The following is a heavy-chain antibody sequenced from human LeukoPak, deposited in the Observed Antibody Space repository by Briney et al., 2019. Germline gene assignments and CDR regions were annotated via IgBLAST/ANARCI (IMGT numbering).Heavy chain of an antibody. D-gene: IGHD6-13*01. CDR2: INPSGGST. CDR3: AREAVGDSSRGGNWFDP. V-gene: IGHV1-46*03. Sequence: ASVNVSCKASGYTFTSYYMHWVRQAPGQGLEWMGIINPSGGSTSYAQKFQGRVTMTRDTSTSTVYMELSSLRSEDTAVYYCAREAVGDSSRGGNWFDPWGQGTLVTVSS. J-gene: IGHJ5*02. CDR1: GYTFTSYY.